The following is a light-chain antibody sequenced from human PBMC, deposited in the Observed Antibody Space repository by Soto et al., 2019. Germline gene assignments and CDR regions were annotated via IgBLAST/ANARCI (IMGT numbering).Light chain of an antibody. J-gene: IGLJ1*01. CDR1: SSDVGSYNR. Sequence: QSALTQPPSVSGSTGQSVTISCTGTSSDVGSYNRVSWYQQPPGTAPKLMIYEVSNRPSGVPDRFSGSKSGNTASLTISGLQAEDEADYYCSLYTSSSTLYVFGNGTKGTVL. V-gene: IGLV2-18*01. CDR3: SLYTSSSTLYV. CDR2: EVS.